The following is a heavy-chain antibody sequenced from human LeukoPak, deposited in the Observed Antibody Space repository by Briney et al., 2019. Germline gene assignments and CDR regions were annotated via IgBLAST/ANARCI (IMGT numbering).Heavy chain of an antibody. CDR1: GGTFSSYA. V-gene: IGHV1-69*13. J-gene: IGHJ3*02. CDR3: ATTREYSRSGSGAFDI. CDR2: IIPIFGTA. D-gene: IGHD6-6*01. Sequence: GASVKVSCKASGGTFSSYAISWVRQAPGQGLEWMGGIIPIFGTANYAQKFQGRVTITADESTSTAYMELSSLRSEDTAVYYCATTREYSRSGSGAFDIWGQGTMVTVSS.